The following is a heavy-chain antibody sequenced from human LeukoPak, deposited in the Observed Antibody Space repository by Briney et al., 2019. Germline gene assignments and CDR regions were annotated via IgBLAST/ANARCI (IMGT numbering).Heavy chain of an antibody. CDR2: IYYSGST. CDR3: AREVGSSGDY. J-gene: IGHJ4*02. V-gene: IGHV4-39*07. CDR1: GGSISSSSYY. Sequence: SETLSLTCTVSGGSISSSSYYWGWIRQPPGKGLEWIGSIYYSGSTYYNPSLKSRVTISVDTSKNQFSLKLSSVTAADTAVHYCAREVGSSGDYWGQGTLVTVSS. D-gene: IGHD6-6*01.